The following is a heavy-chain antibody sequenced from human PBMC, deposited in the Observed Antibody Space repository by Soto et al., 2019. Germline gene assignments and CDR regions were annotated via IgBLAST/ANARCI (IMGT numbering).Heavy chain of an antibody. V-gene: IGHV4-4*07. J-gene: IGHJ4*02. CDR2: VYSSGNT. CDR1: GGSISFYY. Sequence: SETLSLTCTVSGGSISFYYWSWIRQPAGKGLEWIGRVYSSGNTNYNPSLKSRVTMSVDTSNNQFSLKLRSVTAADTAMYYCARDRRGGTRPHYYDSSGYYNPFDRWGQGTLVTVSS. D-gene: IGHD3-22*01. CDR3: ARDRRGGTRPHYYDSSGYYNPFDR.